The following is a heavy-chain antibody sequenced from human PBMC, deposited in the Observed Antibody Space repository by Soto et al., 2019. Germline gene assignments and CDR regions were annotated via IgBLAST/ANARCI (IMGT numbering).Heavy chain of an antibody. D-gene: IGHD4-17*01. Sequence: GESLKISCAASGFTFSSYAMSWVRQAPGKGLEWVSAISGSGGSTYYADSVKGRFTISRDNSKNTLYLQMNSLRAEDTAVYYCAKDSRGQRLDYRYYYYYMDVWGKGTTVTVSS. V-gene: IGHV3-23*01. J-gene: IGHJ6*03. CDR2: ISGSGGST. CDR3: AKDSRGQRLDYRYYYYYMDV. CDR1: GFTFSSYA.